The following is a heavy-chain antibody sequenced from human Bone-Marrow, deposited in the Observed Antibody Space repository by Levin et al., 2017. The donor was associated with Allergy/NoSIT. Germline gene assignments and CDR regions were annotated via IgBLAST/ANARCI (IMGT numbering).Heavy chain of an antibody. D-gene: IGHD2-8*01. CDR3: ARDGMRPPSHYCTNGVCHEGY. V-gene: IGHV4-39*07. CDR2: IYYSGST. CDR1: GGSISSSSYY. J-gene: IGHJ4*02. Sequence: SETLSLTCTVSGGSISSSSYYWGWIRQPPGKGLEWIGSIYYSGSTYYNPSLKSRVTISVDTSKNQFSLKLSSVTAADTAVYYCARDGMRPPSHYCTNGVCHEGYWGQGTLVTVSS.